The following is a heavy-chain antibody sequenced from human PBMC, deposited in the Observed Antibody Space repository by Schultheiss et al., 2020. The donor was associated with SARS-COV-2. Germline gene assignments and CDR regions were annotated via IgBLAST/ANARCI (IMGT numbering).Heavy chain of an antibody. CDR1: GFTFSSYA. Sequence: GGSLRLSCAASGFTFSSYAMSWVRQAPGKGLEWVSSISSSSSYIYYADSVKGRFTISRDNAKNSLYLQMNSLRAEDTAVYYCAKDTSGWVDYWGQGTLVTVSS. D-gene: IGHD6-19*01. CDR3: AKDTSGWVDY. CDR2: ISSSSSYI. J-gene: IGHJ4*02. V-gene: IGHV3-21*04.